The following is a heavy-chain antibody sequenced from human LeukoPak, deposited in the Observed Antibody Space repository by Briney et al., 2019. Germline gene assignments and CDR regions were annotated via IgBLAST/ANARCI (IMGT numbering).Heavy chain of an antibody. D-gene: IGHD3-10*01. CDR2: INHSGST. V-gene: IGHV4-34*01. Sequence: SETLSLTCAVYGGSFSGCYWSWIRQPPGKGLEWIGEINHSGSTNYNPSLKSRVTISVDTSKNQFSLKLSSVTAADTAVYYCARRGSGSYYNDLMDYWGQGTLVTVSS. CDR1: GGSFSGCY. J-gene: IGHJ4*02. CDR3: ARRGSGSYYNDLMDY.